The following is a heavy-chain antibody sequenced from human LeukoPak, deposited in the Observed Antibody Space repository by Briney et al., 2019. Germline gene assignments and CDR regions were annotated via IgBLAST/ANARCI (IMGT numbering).Heavy chain of an antibody. J-gene: IGHJ6*03. Sequence: GGSLRLSCAASGFTFSGSAMHWVRQASGKGLEWVGRIRSKANSYATAYAASVKGRFTISRDDSKNTAYLQMNSLKTEDTAVYYCTRGSGIAAAGPTLYYYYMDVWGKGTTVTVSS. CDR1: GFTFSGSA. D-gene: IGHD6-13*01. V-gene: IGHV3-73*01. CDR2: IRSKANSYAT. CDR3: TRGSGIAAAGPTLYYYYMDV.